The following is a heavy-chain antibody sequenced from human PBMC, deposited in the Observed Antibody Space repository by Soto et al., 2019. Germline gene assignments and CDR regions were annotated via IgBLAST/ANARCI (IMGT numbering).Heavy chain of an antibody. J-gene: IGHJ5*02. CDR1: GGSISSSNW. Sequence: QVQLQESGPGLVKPSGTLSLTCAVSGGSISSSNWWSWVRQPPGKGLEWIGEIYHSGSTNYNPSLESRVTISVDKSKNQFALKLSSVTAADTAVYYCARDAYGSGSYSWFDPWGQGTLVTVSS. CDR3: ARDAYGSGSYSWFDP. CDR2: IYHSGST. D-gene: IGHD3-10*01. V-gene: IGHV4-4*02.